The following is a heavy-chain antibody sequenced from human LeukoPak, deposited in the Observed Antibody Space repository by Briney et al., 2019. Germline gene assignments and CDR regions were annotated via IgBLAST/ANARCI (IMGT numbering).Heavy chain of an antibody. CDR1: GFTFSSYG. CDR2: ISYDGSNK. V-gene: IGHV3-30*18. CDR3: AKNPHPLGYYYGMDV. Sequence: GGSLRLSCAASGFTFSSYGMHWVRQAPGKGLEWVAVISYDGSNKYYADSVKGRFTISRDNSKNTLYLQMNSLRAEDTAVYYCAKNPHPLGYYYGMDVWGQGTTVTVSS. J-gene: IGHJ6*02.